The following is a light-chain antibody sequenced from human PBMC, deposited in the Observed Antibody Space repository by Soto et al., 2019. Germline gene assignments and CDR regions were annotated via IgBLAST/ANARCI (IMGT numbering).Light chain of an antibody. CDR2: DAS. V-gene: IGKV1D-12*01. CDR1: QDITYW. J-gene: IGKJ4*01. Sequence: DIQMTQSPSSVSASVGDRVTITCRASQDITYWLAWYQQTPGKVPKVLIYDASSLQGGVPSRFSGSGYGTDFTLNISSLQPADSATYYCQQAHSFPLTFGGGTKVE. CDR3: QQAHSFPLT.